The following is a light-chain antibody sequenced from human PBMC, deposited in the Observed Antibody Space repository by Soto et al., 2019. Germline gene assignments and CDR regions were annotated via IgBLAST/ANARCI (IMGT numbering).Light chain of an antibody. CDR2: GAY. CDR1: QSVGNN. Sequence: EIVMTQSPATLSVPPGERTTLSCRASQSVGNNLAWYQQKPGQAPRLLIYGAYTRATGIPARFSGSGSGTDFTLTISSLQSEDFAVYYCQHYNYWPPKTFGQGTKVDIK. J-gene: IGKJ1*01. V-gene: IGKV3-15*01. CDR3: QHYNYWPPKT.